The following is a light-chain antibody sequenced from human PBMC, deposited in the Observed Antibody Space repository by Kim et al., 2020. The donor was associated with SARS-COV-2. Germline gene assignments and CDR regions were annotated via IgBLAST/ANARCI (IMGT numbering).Light chain of an antibody. Sequence: QPVLTQSPSASASLGASVKLTCTLSSGYSSYAIAWHQQQPEKGPRYLMKLNSDGSHSKGDGIPDRFSGSSSGAERYLTISSLQSEDEADYYCQTWGTGIHWVFGGGTQLTVL. CDR1: SGYSSYA. V-gene: IGLV4-69*01. CDR3: QTWGTGIHWV. J-gene: IGLJ3*02. CDR2: LNSDGSH.